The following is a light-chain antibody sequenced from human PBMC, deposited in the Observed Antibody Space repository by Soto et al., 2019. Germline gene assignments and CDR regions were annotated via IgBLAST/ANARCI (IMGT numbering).Light chain of an antibody. CDR2: EVS. CDR3: SSYTSSSTLYV. J-gene: IGLJ1*01. V-gene: IGLV2-14*01. CDR1: SSDVGGYSY. Sequence: QSALTQPASVSGSPGQSITISCTGTSSDVGGYSYVSWYQQHPGKAPKLKIYEVSNRPSGVSNRFSGSKSGNTASLTISGLQAEDEADYYCSSYTSSSTLYVFGTGTKLTVL.